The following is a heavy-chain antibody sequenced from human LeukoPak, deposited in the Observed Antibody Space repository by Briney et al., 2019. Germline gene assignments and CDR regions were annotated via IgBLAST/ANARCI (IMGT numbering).Heavy chain of an antibody. CDR2: IYYSGST. CDR3: ARTLQYSSAPFDY. CDR1: GGSISSSSYY. J-gene: IGHJ4*02. D-gene: IGHD6-19*01. V-gene: IGHV4-39*01. Sequence: SETLSLTCTVSGGSISSSSYYWGWIRQPPGKGLEWIGSIYYSGSTCYNPSLKSRVTISVDTSKNQFSLKLSSVTAADTAVYYCARTLQYSSAPFDYWGQGTLVTVSS.